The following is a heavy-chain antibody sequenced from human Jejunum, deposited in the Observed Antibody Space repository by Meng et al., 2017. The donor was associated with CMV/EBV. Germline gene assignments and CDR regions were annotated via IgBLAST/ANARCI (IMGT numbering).Heavy chain of an antibody. CDR1: GFTVSSNY. CDR3: ARGRLTGYFDY. V-gene: IGHV3-66*02. Sequence: SCAASGFTVSSNYMSWVRQAPGKGLEWVSIIYTGGRTYYADSVKGRFTISRDNSKNTLYLQMNSLRAEDTAVYYCARGRLTGYFDYWGQGTLVTVSS. D-gene: IGHD2-8*01. J-gene: IGHJ4*02. CDR2: IYTGGRT.